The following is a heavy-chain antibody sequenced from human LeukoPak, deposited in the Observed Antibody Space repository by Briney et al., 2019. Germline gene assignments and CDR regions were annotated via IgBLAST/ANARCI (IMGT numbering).Heavy chain of an antibody. V-gene: IGHV3-7*03. CDR2: IKQDGSEK. J-gene: IGHJ6*02. D-gene: IGHD2-15*01. CDR3: ARGDFCSGGSCYYYYYGMDV. Sequence: GGSLRLSCAASGFTFSSYWMSWVRQAPGKGLEWVANIKQDGSEKYYVDSVKGRFTISRGNAKNSLYLQMNSLRAEDTAVYYCARGDFCSGGSCYYYYYGMDVWGQGTTVTVSS. CDR1: GFTFSSYW.